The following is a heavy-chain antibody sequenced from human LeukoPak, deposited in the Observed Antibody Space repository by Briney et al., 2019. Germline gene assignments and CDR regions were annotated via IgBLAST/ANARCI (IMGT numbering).Heavy chain of an antibody. CDR2: ISYSGPHM. D-gene: IGHD4-17*01. V-gene: IGHV3-21*01. CDR3: ASNDYRDEGIDS. J-gene: IGHJ4*02. Sequence: PGGSLRLSCAASGFAFSRYSMNWVRQAPGKGLEWVSSISYSGPHMFYADSVRGRFTISRDNAENSLFLQMNSLRAEDTAVYFCASNDYRDEGIDSWGQGTLVIVSS. CDR1: GFAFSRYS.